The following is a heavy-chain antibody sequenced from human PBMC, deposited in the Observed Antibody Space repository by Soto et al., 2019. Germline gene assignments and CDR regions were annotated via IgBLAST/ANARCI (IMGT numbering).Heavy chain of an antibody. CDR1: GGSISSGDYY. CDR2: IYYSGST. J-gene: IGHJ6*02. D-gene: IGHD3-9*01. Sequence: NPSETLSLTCTVSGGSISSGDYYWSWIRQPPGKGLEWIGYIYYSGSTYYNPSLKSRVTISVDTSKNQFSLKLSSVTAADTAVYYCARRNVLRYFDWLSGNYYGMDVWGQGTTVTVSS. CDR3: ARRNVLRYFDWLSGNYYGMDV. V-gene: IGHV4-30-4*01.